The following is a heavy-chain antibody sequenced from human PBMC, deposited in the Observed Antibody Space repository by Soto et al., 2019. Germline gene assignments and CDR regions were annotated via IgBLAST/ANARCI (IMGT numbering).Heavy chain of an antibody. CDR2: ISAYNGNT. Sequence: QVQLVQSGAEVKKPGASVKVSCKASGYTFTSYGISWVRQAPGQGLEWMGWISAYNGNTNYAQKLQGRVTMTTDTSPSTAYMELRSLRSDDTAVYYCARDLGTYSSSWYGYGMDVWGQGTTVTVSS. CDR1: GYTFTSYG. CDR3: ARDLGTYSSSWYGYGMDV. D-gene: IGHD6-13*01. J-gene: IGHJ6*02. V-gene: IGHV1-18*01.